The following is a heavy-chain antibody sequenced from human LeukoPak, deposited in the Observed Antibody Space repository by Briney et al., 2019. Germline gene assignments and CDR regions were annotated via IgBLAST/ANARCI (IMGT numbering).Heavy chain of an antibody. CDR2: IYYSGST. Sequence: PSETLSLTCTASGGSISSYYWSWIRQPPGKGLEWIGYIYYSGSTNYNPSLKSRVTISVDTSKNQFSLKLSSVTAADTAVYYCARSLYGSGIFYFDYWGQRTLVTVSS. J-gene: IGHJ4*02. CDR1: GGSISSYY. V-gene: IGHV4-59*01. D-gene: IGHD3-10*01. CDR3: ARSLYGSGIFYFDY.